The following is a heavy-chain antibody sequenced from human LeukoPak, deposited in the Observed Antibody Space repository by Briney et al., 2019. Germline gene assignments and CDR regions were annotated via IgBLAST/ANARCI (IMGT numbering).Heavy chain of an antibody. V-gene: IGHV4-39*07. Sequence: TSETLSLTCTVSGGSISSSSYYWGWIRQPPGKGLEWIGSIYYSGSTYYNPSLKSRVTISVDTSKNQFSLKLSSVTAADTAVYYCASGAYSYYYMDVWGKGTTVTISS. CDR2: IYYSGST. CDR1: GGSISSSSYY. J-gene: IGHJ6*03. D-gene: IGHD1-26*01. CDR3: ASGAYSYYYMDV.